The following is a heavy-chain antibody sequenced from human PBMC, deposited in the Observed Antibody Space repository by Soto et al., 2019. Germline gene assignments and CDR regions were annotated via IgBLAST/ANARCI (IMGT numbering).Heavy chain of an antibody. CDR2: IYYSGST. Sequence: ETLSLTCTVSGGSISSSIYYWGWIRQPPGKGLEWIGSIYYSGSTYYNPSLKSRVTISVDTSKNHFSLKLSSVTAADTAVYYCATQEVGGSYVYTFDPWGQGTLVTISS. J-gene: IGHJ5*02. CDR1: GGSISSSIYY. V-gene: IGHV4-39*02. CDR3: ATQEVGGSYVYTFDP. D-gene: IGHD1-26*01.